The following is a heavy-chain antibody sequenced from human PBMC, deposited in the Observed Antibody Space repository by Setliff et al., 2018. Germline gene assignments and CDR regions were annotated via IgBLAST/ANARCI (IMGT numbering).Heavy chain of an antibody. CDR1: GGSISSHY. CDR2: IYYSGST. D-gene: IGHD5-18*01. J-gene: IGHJ4*03. CDR3: GRGTRSGGVYSYGLVYFDC. V-gene: IGHV4-59*11. Sequence: PSETLSLTCTVSGGSISSHYLSWIRQPPGKGLEWIVSIYYSGSTNYNPSLKSRVTISVDTSKNQFSLKMSSVTAADTAVYYCGRGTRSGGVYSYGLVYFDCWGHRTTVTVSS.